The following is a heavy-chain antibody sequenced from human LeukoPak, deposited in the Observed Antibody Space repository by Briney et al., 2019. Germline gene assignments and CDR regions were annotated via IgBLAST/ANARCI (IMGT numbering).Heavy chain of an antibody. V-gene: IGHV3-30*02. J-gene: IGHJ6*03. CDR1: GFTFSSYG. D-gene: IGHD2-21*02. Sequence: GGSLRLSCAASGFTFSSYGMHWVRQAPGKGLEWVAFIRYDGSNKYYADSVKGRFTISRDNSKNTLYLQMNSLRAEDTAVYYCAKVAGLAYCGGDCYSAPYYYYYMDVWGKGTTATISS. CDR2: IRYDGSNK. CDR3: AKVAGLAYCGGDCYSAPYYYYYMDV.